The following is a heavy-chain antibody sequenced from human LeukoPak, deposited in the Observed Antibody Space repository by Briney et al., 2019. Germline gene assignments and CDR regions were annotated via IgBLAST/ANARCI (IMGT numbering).Heavy chain of an antibody. Sequence: SETLSLTCTVSGGSISSYYWSWIRQPPGKGLEWIGYIYYSGSTNYNPSLKSRVTISVDTSKNQFSLKLSSVTAADTAMYYCARVGCSSTSCYYYYYMDVWGKGTTVTVSS. CDR1: GGSISSYY. CDR2: IYYSGST. CDR3: ARVGCSSTSCYYYYYMDV. J-gene: IGHJ6*03. D-gene: IGHD2-2*01. V-gene: IGHV4-59*01.